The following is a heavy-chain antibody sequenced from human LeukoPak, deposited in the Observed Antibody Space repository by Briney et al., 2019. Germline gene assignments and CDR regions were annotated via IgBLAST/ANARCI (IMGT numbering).Heavy chain of an antibody. V-gene: IGHV3-30*02. D-gene: IGHD2-21*01. Sequence: GGSLRLSCAASGFTFIRRGMHWVRQTPGKGLEWVAFIRYDGGENFYADFAKGRFTISRDNSKNTLSLQLNTLRAEDTALYYCAKDGDDCIDYWGPGTLVTVAS. CDR1: GFTFIRRG. CDR2: IRYDGGEN. J-gene: IGHJ4*02. CDR3: AKDGDDCIDY.